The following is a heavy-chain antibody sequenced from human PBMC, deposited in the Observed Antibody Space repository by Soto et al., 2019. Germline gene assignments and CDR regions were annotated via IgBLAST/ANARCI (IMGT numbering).Heavy chain of an antibody. CDR3: ARSSLDDYVWGSYRYPFDY. Sequence: GGSLRLSCAASGFTFNNYAMSWVSQAPGKGLEWVSTIGGSGDGTYYVDSVKGRFTISRDNAKNSLYLQMNSLRAEDTAVYYCARSSLDDYVWGSYRYPFDYWGQGTLVTVSS. CDR2: IGGSGDGT. CDR1: GFTFNNYA. V-gene: IGHV3-23*01. J-gene: IGHJ4*02. D-gene: IGHD3-16*02.